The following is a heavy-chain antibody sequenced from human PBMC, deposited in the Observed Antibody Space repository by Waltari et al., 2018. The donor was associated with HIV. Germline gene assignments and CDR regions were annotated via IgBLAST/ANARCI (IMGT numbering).Heavy chain of an antibody. Sequence: EWVAAISCSGGSTYYADSVKGRFTISRDNSKNTLYLQMNSLRAEDTAVYSCAREGFAYSGSGYGLDVWGQGTTVTVSS. J-gene: IGHJ6*02. CDR2: ISCSGGST. V-gene: IGHV3-23*01. D-gene: IGHD1-26*01. CDR3: AREGFAYSGSGYGLDV.